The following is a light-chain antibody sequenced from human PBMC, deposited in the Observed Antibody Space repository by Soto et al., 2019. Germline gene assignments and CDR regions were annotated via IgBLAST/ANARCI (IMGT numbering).Light chain of an antibody. V-gene: IGLV2-14*01. CDR3: SSYTSSITYV. CDR1: SSDVGGYKY. CDR2: EVS. J-gene: IGLJ1*01. Sequence: QSALTQPASVSGSPGQSITISCSGTSSDVGGYKYVSWYQQHPGKAPKLMIYEVSNRPSGVSNRFSGSKSGNTASLTISGLQAEDEGDYYCSSYTSSITYVFGTGTKVTVL.